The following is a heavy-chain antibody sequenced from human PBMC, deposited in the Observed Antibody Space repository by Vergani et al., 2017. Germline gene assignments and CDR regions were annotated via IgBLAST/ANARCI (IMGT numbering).Heavy chain of an antibody. CDR1: GGSISSGGYY. J-gene: IGHJ6*03. V-gene: IGHV4-31*03. D-gene: IGHD4-23*01. CDR3: ARVVFGNYYYYYYMDV. CDR2: IYYSGST. Sequence: QVQLQESGPGLVKLSQTLSLTCTVSGGSISSGGYYWSWIRQHPGKGLEWIGYIYYSGSTYYNPSLKSRVTISVDTSKNQFSLKLSSVTAADTAVYYCARVVFGNYYYYYYMDVWGKGTTVTVSS.